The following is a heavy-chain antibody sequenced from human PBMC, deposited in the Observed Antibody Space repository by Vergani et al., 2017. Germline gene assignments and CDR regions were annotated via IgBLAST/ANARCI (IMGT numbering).Heavy chain of an antibody. CDR3: ARVSPGDNSGWEPFDY. D-gene: IGHD6-19*01. CDR2: IIPIIRLA. CDR1: GGTFSSYA. Sequence: QMQLMQSGAEVKKTGSSVKVSCKASGGTFSSYAISWVRQAPGQGLEWMGRIIPIIRLATSAQKFQDRVKITGDTSTNTVYMEMNNLRSEDTAVYYCARVSPGDNSGWEPFDYWGQGTLVTVSS. V-gene: IGHV1-69*09. J-gene: IGHJ4*02.